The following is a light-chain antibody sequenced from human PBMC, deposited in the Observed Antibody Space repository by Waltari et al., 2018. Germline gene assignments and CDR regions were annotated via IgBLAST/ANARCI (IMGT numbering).Light chain of an antibody. CDR2: GAS. J-gene: IGKJ1*01. Sequence: DIVLTQSPGTLSLSPGERATLSSWASQTVTTTSLAWYQQKPGQAPRLLIYGASFRATGTPGRFSGSGAGTDFTLTISRLEPEDFAVYYCQQYASLPRTFGQGTRVEI. CDR1: QTVTTTS. V-gene: IGKV3-20*01. CDR3: QQYASLPRT.